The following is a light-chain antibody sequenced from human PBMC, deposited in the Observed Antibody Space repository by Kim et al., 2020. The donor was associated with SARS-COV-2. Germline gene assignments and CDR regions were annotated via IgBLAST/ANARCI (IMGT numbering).Light chain of an antibody. V-gene: IGLV3-21*03. CDR2: DDS. CDR1: KIGSKS. J-gene: IGLJ3*02. Sequence: APGKTASITCGGNKIGSKSVHWYQQKPGQAPVLVIYDDSDRPSGIPERFAGSNSGNTATLTISRVEAGDEADYYCQVWDSSSDHRVFGGGTQLTVL. CDR3: QVWDSSSDHRV.